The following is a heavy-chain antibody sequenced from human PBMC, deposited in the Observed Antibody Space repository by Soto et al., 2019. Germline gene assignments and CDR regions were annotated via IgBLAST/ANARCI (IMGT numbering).Heavy chain of an antibody. J-gene: IGHJ1*01. Sequence: GGSLRLSCAASGFTFSSYAMSWVRQAPGKGLEWVSAISGSGGSTYYADSVKGRFTISRDNSKNTLYLQMNSLRAEDTAVYYCSINPSPELLWFGEAGYFQQWGQGTLVTVSS. CDR3: SINPSPELLWFGEAGYFQQ. D-gene: IGHD3-10*01. V-gene: IGHV3-23*01. CDR1: GFTFSSYA. CDR2: ISGSGGST.